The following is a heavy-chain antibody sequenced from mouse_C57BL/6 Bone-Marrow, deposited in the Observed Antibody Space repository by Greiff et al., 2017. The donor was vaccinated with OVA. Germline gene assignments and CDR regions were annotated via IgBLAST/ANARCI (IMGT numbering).Heavy chain of an antibody. CDR2: IDPENGDT. D-gene: IGHD1-1*01. V-gene: IGHV14-4*01. CDR3: TTTTTVVDY. CDR1: GFNIKDDY. J-gene: IGHJ2*01. Sequence: VHVKQSGAELVRPGASVKLSCTASGFNIKDDYMHWVKQRPEQGLEWIGWIDPENGDTEYASKFQGKATITADTSSNTAYLQLSSLTSEDTAVYYCTTTTTVVDYWGQGTTLTVSS.